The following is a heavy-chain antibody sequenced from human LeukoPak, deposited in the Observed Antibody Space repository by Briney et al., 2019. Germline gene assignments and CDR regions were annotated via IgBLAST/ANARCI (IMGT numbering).Heavy chain of an antibody. V-gene: IGHV3-48*01. CDR1: GFTFSSYS. CDR3: ARGSTYYDSSGQVPFDY. J-gene: IGHJ4*02. CDR2: ISGSSSTI. D-gene: IGHD3-22*01. Sequence: PGGSLRLSCAASGFTFSSYSMNWVRQAPEKGLEWGSYISGSSSTIYYADSVKGRFTISRDNGKNTLYLQMNSLRAGDTAVYYCARGSTYYDSSGQVPFDYWGQGTLVTVSS.